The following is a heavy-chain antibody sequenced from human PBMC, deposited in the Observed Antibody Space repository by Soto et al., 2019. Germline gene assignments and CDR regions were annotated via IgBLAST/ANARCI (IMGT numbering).Heavy chain of an antibody. CDR3: ARLVVATGGYYYGLDV. V-gene: IGHV1-18*01. J-gene: IGHJ6*02. Sequence: ASVKVSCKASGYTFTSYGISWVRQAPGQGLEWMGWISAYNGNTNYAQKLQGRVTMTTDTSTSTAYMELRSLRSDDTAVYYCARLVVATGGYYYGLDVWGPGTTVTVS. CDR1: GYTFTSYG. D-gene: IGHD1-26*01. CDR2: ISAYNGNT.